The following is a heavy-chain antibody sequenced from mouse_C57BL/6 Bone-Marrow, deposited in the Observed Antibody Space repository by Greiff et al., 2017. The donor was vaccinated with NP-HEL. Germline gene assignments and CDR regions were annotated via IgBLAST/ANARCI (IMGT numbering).Heavy chain of an antibody. CDR2: ILPGSGST. CDR3: ARSCGKGGPYAMDY. J-gene: IGHJ4*01. V-gene: IGHV1-9*01. CDR1: GYTFTGYW. Sequence: QVQLKESGAELMKPGASVKLSCKATGYTFTGYWIEWVKQRPGHGLEWIGEILPGSGSTNSNAKFKGKATFTADTSSNTAYMQLSSLTTEDSAIYYCARSCGKGGPYAMDYWGQGTSVTVSS.